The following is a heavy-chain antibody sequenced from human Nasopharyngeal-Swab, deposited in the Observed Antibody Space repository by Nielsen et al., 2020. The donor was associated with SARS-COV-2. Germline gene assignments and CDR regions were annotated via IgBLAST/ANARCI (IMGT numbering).Heavy chain of an antibody. CDR1: GYTFTSYD. V-gene: IGHV1-8*01. CDR3: ARAERGRIVVVITSFYYYYMDV. Sequence: ASVKVSCKASGYTFTSYDINWVRQATGQGLEWMGWMNPNSGNTGYAQKFQGRVTMTRNTSISTAYMELSSLRSEATAVYYCARAERGRIVVVITSFYYYYMDVWGKGTTVTVSS. J-gene: IGHJ6*03. CDR2: MNPNSGNT. D-gene: IGHD3-22*01.